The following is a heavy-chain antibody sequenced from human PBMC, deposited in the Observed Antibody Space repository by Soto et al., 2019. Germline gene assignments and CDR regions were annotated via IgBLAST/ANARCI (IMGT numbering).Heavy chain of an antibody. CDR1: GYTFTSYG. D-gene: IGHD2-2*01. V-gene: IGHV1-24*01. Sequence: ASVKVSCKASGYTFTSYGISWVRQAPGQGLEWMGGFDPEDGETIYAQKFQGRVTMTEDTSTDTAYMELSSLRSEDTAVYYCATAEGDQLLPFDYWGQGTLVTVSS. J-gene: IGHJ4*02. CDR3: ATAEGDQLLPFDY. CDR2: FDPEDGET.